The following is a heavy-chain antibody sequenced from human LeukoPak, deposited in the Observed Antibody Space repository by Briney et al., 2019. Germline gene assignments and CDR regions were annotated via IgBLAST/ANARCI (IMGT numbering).Heavy chain of an antibody. CDR2: INGGGSTT. V-gene: IGHV3-74*01. CDR1: GFISSSYW. Sequence: GGSLRLSCTASGFISSSYWMHWVRQVPGKGLVWVSRINGGGSTTNYADSVKGRVTIARDNAKNTVYLQMNNLRVEDTAVYYCARGSGSYGDWNHWGQGTLVTVSS. D-gene: IGHD1-26*01. J-gene: IGHJ5*02. CDR3: ARGSGSYGDWNH.